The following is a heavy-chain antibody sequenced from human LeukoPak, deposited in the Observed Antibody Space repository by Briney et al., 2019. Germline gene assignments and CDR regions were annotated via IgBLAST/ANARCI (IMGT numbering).Heavy chain of an antibody. CDR1: GGSISSYY. D-gene: IGHD1-7*01. J-gene: IGHJ6*02. V-gene: IGHV4-59*01. CDR3: ARGGNSPRFFYYYGLDV. CDR2: IYYSGST. Sequence: SETLSLTCTVSGGSISSYYWSWIRQPPGKGLEWIGYIYYSGSTNYNPSLKSRITISVDTSKNQFSLKLSSVTAADTAVYYCARGGNSPRFFYYYGLDVWGQGTTVTVSS.